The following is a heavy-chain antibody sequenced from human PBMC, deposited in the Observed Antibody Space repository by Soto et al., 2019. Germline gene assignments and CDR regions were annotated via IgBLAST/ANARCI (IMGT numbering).Heavy chain of an antibody. CDR3: ARGGIEGVTWNWFDT. J-gene: IGHJ5*02. D-gene: IGHD3-16*01. CDR1: GLTFSSHD. CDR2: IESDGDA. V-gene: IGHV3-13*01. Sequence: GSLRLSCTASGLTFSSHDMHWVRQVTGKGLEWVSGIESDGDAKYLASVKGRFSISRENAKNSLHLQMNSLRAEDTAVYYCARGGIEGVTWNWFDTWGQGTLVNVSS.